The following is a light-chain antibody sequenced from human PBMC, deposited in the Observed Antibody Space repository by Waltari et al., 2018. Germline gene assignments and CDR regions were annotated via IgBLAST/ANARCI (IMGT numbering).Light chain of an antibody. CDR1: SSDIGDFNS. V-gene: IGLV2-14*03. Sequence: QSALTQPASVSGSPGKSVTISCTGTSSDIGDFNSASWYQYHPGQGLKVIIYDVSDRPSGVSARFSGSKSGNTASLTISGLQAEDEADYYCSSESSNKVVLFGGGTKVTVL. J-gene: IGLJ3*02. CDR2: DVS. CDR3: SSESSNKVVL.